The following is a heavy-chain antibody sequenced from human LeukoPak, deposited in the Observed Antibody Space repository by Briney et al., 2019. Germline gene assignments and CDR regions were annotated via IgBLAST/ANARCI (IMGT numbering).Heavy chain of an antibody. V-gene: IGHV1-18*01. J-gene: IGHJ4*02. CDR1: GYTFTSYG. CDR3: ARDHLTFIAVADNFADY. Sequence: ASVKVSCKASGYTFTSYGINWVRRAPVQGLEWMGWISAYNSNTRYPQKLQGRVTMTTDTSTSTAYMELRSLRSDDTAVYYCARDHLTFIAVADNFADYWGQGTLVTVSS. D-gene: IGHD6-19*01. CDR2: ISAYNSNT.